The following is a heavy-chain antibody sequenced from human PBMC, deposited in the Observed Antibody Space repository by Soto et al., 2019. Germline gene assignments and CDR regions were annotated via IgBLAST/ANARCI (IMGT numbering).Heavy chain of an antibody. CDR3: ASSVYWLTHYDY. D-gene: IGHD2-8*02. CDR1: GFTFSYYA. J-gene: IGHJ4*02. Sequence: GGSLRLSCAASGFTFSYYAMSWVRQTPGKGLELVSHISRSGDTTYYADSVKGRFTVSRDNSKNTVYLQMNSLRADDSAVYYCASSVYWLTHYDYWGQGAMGTVSS. CDR2: ISRSGDTT. V-gene: IGHV3-23*01.